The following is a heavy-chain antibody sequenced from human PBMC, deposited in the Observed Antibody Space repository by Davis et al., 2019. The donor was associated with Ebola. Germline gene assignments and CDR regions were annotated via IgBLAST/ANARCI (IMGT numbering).Heavy chain of an antibody. V-gene: IGHV4-59*01. CDR1: GGSISSYY. Sequence: GSLRLSCTVSGGSISSYYWSWIRQPPGKGLEWIGYIYYSGSTNYNPSFKSRVTISVDTSKNQFSLKLSSVTAADTAVYYSARESYYYDSSGYHQGDFDIWGQGTMVTVSS. CDR3: ARESYYYDSSGYHQGDFDI. J-gene: IGHJ3*02. D-gene: IGHD3-22*01. CDR2: IYYSGST.